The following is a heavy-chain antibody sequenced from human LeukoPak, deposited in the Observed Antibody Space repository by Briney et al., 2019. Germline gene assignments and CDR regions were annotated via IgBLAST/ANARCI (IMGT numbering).Heavy chain of an antibody. CDR2: ISSSSYI. Sequence: GGSLRLSCAASGFTFSSYSMNWVRRAPGKGLEWVSSISSSSYIYYADSVKGRFTISRDNAKNSLYLQMNSLRAEDTAVYYCARDTYYYDSSGYLYYFDYWGQGTLVTVSS. J-gene: IGHJ4*02. V-gene: IGHV3-21*01. D-gene: IGHD3-22*01. CDR3: ARDTYYYDSSGYLYYFDY. CDR1: GFTFSSYS.